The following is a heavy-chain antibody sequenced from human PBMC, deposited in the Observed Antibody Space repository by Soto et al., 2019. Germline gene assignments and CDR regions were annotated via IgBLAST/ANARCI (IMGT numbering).Heavy chain of an antibody. D-gene: IGHD2-15*01. J-gene: IGHJ4*02. CDR2: IWFDGSNK. V-gene: IGHV3-33*01. Sequence: SLRLSCAASGFTFSSYSIHWVRQAPGKGLEWVAIIWFDGSNKYYADSVKGRFSISRDNSKNKLFLQMDSLRAEDTAVYYCARGQLPAATTYFDFWGQGTLVTVSS. CDR3: ARGQLPAATTYFDF. CDR1: GFTFSSYS.